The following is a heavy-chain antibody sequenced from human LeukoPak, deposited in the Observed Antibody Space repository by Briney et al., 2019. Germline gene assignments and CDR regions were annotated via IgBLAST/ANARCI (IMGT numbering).Heavy chain of an antibody. D-gene: IGHD1-14*01. J-gene: IGHJ4*02. CDR1: GFTFSSYA. V-gene: IGHV3-30-3*01. Sequence: GGSLRLSRAASGFTFSSYAMHWVRQAPGKGLEWVAVISYDGSNKYYADSVKGRFTISRDNSKNTLYLQMNSLRAEDTAVYYCARNGYKASGDYWGQGTLVTVSS. CDR3: ARNGYKASGDY. CDR2: ISYDGSNK.